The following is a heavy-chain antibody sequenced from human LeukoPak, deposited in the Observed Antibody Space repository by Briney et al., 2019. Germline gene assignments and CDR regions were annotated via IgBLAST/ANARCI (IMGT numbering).Heavy chain of an antibody. CDR3: ARDLRRLTYFDF. D-gene: IGHD6-25*01. J-gene: IGHJ4*02. Sequence: PGGSLRLSCAASGFILSQYGFNWIRQAPGKGLEWVSYISSSGNAIYSADSVKGRFTISRDNAKNSLYLQMNSLRAEDTAVYYCARDLRRLTYFDFWGQGTLVTVS. V-gene: IGHV3-11*01. CDR1: GFILSQYG. CDR2: ISSSGNAI.